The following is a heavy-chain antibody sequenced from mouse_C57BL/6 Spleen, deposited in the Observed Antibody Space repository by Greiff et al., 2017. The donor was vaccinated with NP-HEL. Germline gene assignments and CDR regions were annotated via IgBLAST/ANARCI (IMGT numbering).Heavy chain of an antibody. V-gene: IGHV1-64*01. CDR3: ARKPFFDY. CDR2: IHPNSGST. J-gene: IGHJ2*01. CDR1: GYTFTRYW. Sequence: QVQLQQPGAELVKPGASVKLSCKASGYTFTRYWMHWVTPRPGHGLEWIGMIHPNSGSTNYNEKFKSKATLTVDKSSSTAYMQLSSLTAEDSAVYYCARKPFFDYWGKGTTLTVSS.